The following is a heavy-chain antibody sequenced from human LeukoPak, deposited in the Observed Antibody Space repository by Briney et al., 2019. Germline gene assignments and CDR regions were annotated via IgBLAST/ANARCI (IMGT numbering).Heavy chain of an antibody. Sequence: TSETLSLTCAVYGGSFSGYYWSGTRQPPGKGLEGLGEINHSGSTNYNPSLTSRVTISVDTSKNQFSLKLSSVTAADTAVYYCARGGDYDSSGYYRNSTFLFDYWGQGTLVTVSS. J-gene: IGHJ4*02. CDR2: INHSGST. CDR3: ARGGDYDSSGYYRNSTFLFDY. CDR1: GGSFSGYY. D-gene: IGHD3-22*01. V-gene: IGHV4-34*01.